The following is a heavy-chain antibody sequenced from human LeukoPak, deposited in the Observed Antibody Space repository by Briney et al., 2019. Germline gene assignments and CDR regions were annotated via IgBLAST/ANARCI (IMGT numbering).Heavy chain of an antibody. CDR2: ISGSGGTT. J-gene: IGHJ4*02. V-gene: IGHV3-23*01. CDR1: GFTFSSFA. Sequence: GGSLRLSCAASGFTFSSFAMSWVRQAPGKGLEWVSAISGSGGTTYYADSVKGRFTISRDNSKNTLYLQMNSLRSEDTAVYYFAKEPPCLNTSCPSYYFDYWGQGTLVTVSS. CDR3: AKEPPCLNTSCPSYYFDY. D-gene: IGHD2-2*01.